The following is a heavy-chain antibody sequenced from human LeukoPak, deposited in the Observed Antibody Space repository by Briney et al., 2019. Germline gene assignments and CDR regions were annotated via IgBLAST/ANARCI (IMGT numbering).Heavy chain of an antibody. J-gene: IGHJ4*02. Sequence: GGSLRLSCVASGFTFSDYGIHWVRRAPGRGLEWVAFIGFDGSNKYYPDSVQGRFTISRDNSKNTVYLQMNSLTPEETAFYYCAKVNSFWFDYWGQGTLVTVSS. V-gene: IGHV3-30*02. CDR3: AKVNSFWFDY. D-gene: IGHD4-23*01. CDR2: IGFDGSNK. CDR1: GFTFSDYG.